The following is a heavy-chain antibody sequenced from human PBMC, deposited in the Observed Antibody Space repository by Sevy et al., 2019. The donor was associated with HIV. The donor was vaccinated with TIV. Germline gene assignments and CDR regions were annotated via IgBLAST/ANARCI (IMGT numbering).Heavy chain of an antibody. V-gene: IGHV4-38-2*01. D-gene: IGHD6-6*01. Sequence: SETLSLTCVVSGDSIRMGYYWAWIRQPPGKGPEWVGTVSHSGRAYYNPSLKSRLTISVDTSKNQFSLNLTSVTAADRAVYYCARRSAGSYFDSWGHGALVTVSS. CDR2: VSHSGRA. CDR3: ARRSAGSYFDS. J-gene: IGHJ4*01. CDR1: GDSIRMGYY.